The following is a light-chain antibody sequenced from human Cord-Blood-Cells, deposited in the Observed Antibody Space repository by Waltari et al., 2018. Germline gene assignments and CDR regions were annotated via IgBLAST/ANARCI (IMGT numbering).Light chain of an antibody. CDR3: SSYAGSSYV. CDR1: SSDVGVYNY. Sequence: QSALTLPPSASGSPGQSVTISCTGTSSDVGVYNYVSWYQQHPGKAPKRMIYEVSKRPSGVPDRFSGCKAGNTASLTVSGLQAEDESDYYCSSYAGSSYVFGAGTKVTVL. CDR2: EVS. J-gene: IGLJ1*01. V-gene: IGLV2-8*01.